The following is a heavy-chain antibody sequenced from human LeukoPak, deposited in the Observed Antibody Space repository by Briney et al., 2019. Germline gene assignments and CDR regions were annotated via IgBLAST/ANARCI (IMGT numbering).Heavy chain of an antibody. Sequence: APVKVSCKASGYTFTVYYTHWVRQAPGQGLEWMGWINPNSGGTNYAQKFQGRVTMTRDTSISTAYMELSRLRSDDTAVYYCASTPYYDFWSGSLYYFDYWGQGTLVTVSS. V-gene: IGHV1-2*02. CDR2: INPNSGGT. D-gene: IGHD3-3*01. CDR1: GYTFTVYY. J-gene: IGHJ4*02. CDR3: ASTPYYDFWSGSLYYFDY.